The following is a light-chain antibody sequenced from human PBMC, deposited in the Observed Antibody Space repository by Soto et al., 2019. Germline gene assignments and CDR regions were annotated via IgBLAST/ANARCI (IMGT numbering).Light chain of an antibody. J-gene: IGKJ5*01. CDR2: GAS. V-gene: IGKV3D-20*02. CDR3: HQRSDWPLMS. CDR1: QSVSSSY. Sequence: EIVLTQSPGPLSLSPGERATLSCRASQSVSSSYVAWYQQKPGQAPRLLIYGASSRATGVPARFSGSGTGTGFTLTISSLEPEDFAVYYCHQRSDWPLMSFGQGTRLEIK.